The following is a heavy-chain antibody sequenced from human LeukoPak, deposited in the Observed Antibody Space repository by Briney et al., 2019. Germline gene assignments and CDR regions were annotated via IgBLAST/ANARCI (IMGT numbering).Heavy chain of an antibody. D-gene: IGHD4-17*01. CDR1: GGSISSSTYY. V-gene: IGHV4-39*01. J-gene: IGHJ5*02. CDR3: ARSRKYGAVTTYSWFDP. Sequence: PSETLSLTCTVSGGSISSSTYYWGWIRQPPGRGLEWIASVSYTGSTTYNPSLKSRVTTSVDTSKTQFSLKLSSVTAADTAVYYCARSRKYGAVTTYSWFDPWGRGTLVIVSS. CDR2: VSYTGST.